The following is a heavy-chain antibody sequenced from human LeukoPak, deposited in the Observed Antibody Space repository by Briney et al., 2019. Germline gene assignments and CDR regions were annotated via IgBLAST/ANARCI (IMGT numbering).Heavy chain of an antibody. Sequence: SETLSLTCTVSGGSISIYYWSWIRQPAGKGLEWIGRIYTSGSNNYNPSLKSRVTMSVDTSKNQFSLKLSSVTAADTAVYYCARDLATENYYFDYWGQGTLVTVSS. D-gene: IGHD1-7*01. V-gene: IGHV4-4*07. CDR2: IYTSGSN. CDR3: ARDLATENYYFDY. J-gene: IGHJ4*02. CDR1: GGSISIYY.